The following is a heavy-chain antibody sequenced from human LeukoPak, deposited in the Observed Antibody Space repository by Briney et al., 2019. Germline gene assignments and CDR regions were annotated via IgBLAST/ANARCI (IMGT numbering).Heavy chain of an antibody. CDR3: ARGGSSSWSSNDY. CDR2: ISGDNGNT. J-gene: IGHJ4*02. D-gene: IGHD6-13*01. CDR1: GYSFTTYG. V-gene: IGHV1-18*01. Sequence: ASVKVSRKASGYSFTTYGIAWVRQAPGQGLEWMGWISGDNGNTNYAQRVQGRVTMTTDTYTSTAYMELRSLRSDDTAVYYCARGGSSSWSSNDYWGQGTLVTVSS.